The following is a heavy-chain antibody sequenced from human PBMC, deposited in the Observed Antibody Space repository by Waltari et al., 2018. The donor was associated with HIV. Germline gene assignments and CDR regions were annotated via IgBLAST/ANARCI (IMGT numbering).Heavy chain of an antibody. CDR3: ARSGYSYGTGYYFDY. CDR1: GGSISNYY. CDR2: IYFTGST. V-gene: IGHV4-59*01. D-gene: IGHD5-18*01. J-gene: IGHJ4*02. Sequence: QVQLQESGPGLVKPSETLSLTCTVSGGSISNYYWSWIRQPPGKGLDLLGFIYFTGSTNYNPPRKSRVTMAVDTSKNQFSLKLSSVTAADTAVYYCARSGYSYGTGYYFDYWGQGTLVTVSS.